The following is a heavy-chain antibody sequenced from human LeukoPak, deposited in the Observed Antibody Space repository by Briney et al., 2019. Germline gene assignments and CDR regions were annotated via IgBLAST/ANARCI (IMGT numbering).Heavy chain of an antibody. V-gene: IGHV3-7*01. CDR1: GFTFSSYW. J-gene: IGHJ4*02. CDR3: ARADYGSGSYIDGLFDY. CDR2: IKQDGSEK. Sequence: GGSLRLSCGASGFTFSSYWMSSVRQAPGKGLEGVANIKQDGSEKYYVDSVKGRFTISRDNAKNSLYLQMNSLRAEDTAVYYCARADYGSGSYIDGLFDYWGQGTLVTVSS. D-gene: IGHD3-10*01.